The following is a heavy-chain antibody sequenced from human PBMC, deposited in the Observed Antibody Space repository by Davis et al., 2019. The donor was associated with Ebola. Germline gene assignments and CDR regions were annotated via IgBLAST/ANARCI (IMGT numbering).Heavy chain of an antibody. V-gene: IGHV3-48*01. CDR1: GFTFSSYS. Sequence: GESLKISCAASGFTFSSYSMNWVRQAPGKGLEWVSYISSSSSTIYYADSVKGRFTISRDNSKNTLYLQMNSLRAEDTAVYYCARDGSSVGAEDAFDIWGQGTMVTVSS. J-gene: IGHJ3*02. D-gene: IGHD1-26*01. CDR3: ARDGSSVGAEDAFDI. CDR2: ISSSSSTI.